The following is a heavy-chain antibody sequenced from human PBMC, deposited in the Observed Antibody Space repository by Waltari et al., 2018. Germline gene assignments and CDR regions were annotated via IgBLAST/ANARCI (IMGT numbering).Heavy chain of an antibody. CDR1: VLVLGSSV. J-gene: IGHJ6*04. CDR2: ISGSSGVI. Sequence: EVQFLESGGDQVLPGGSLRLSSAACVLVLGSSVMTWVPQAPGKRLELVSSISGSSGVIYDADAVKVRVTISRDNSKNTLYLQMNSLRVEDTALYFCANTPQNTVFKPLDVWGRGTTVTVSS. V-gene: IGHV3-23*01. D-gene: IGHD4-17*01. CDR3: ANTPQNTVFKPLDV.